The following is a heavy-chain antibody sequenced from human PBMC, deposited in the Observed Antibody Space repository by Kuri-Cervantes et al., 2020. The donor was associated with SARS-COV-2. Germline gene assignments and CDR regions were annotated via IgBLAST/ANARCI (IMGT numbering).Heavy chain of an antibody. J-gene: IGHJ4*02. CDR2: ISSSGSTI. CDR1: GFTFSDYY. V-gene: IGHV3-11*04. D-gene: IGHD3-3*01. Sequence: GGSLRLSCAASGFTFSDYYMSWIRQAPGKGLEWVSYISSSGSTIYYADSVKGRFTISRDNAKNSLYLQMNSLRAEDTAVYYCARASFAFWSGYYTGYYLDFWGQGALVTVSS. CDR3: ARASFAFWSGYYTGYYLDF.